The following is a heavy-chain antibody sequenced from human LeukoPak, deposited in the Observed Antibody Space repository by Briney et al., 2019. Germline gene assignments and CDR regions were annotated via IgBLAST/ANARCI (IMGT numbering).Heavy chain of an antibody. Sequence: PGGSLRLSCAASGFTFSSYAMHWARQAPGQGLEWLGFIRSKVYGETTEYAASVKGRFTVSRDDSNSLAYLQMNSLQTEDTAVYYCTRLVPYLDYWGQGTLVTVSS. CDR1: GFTFSSYA. J-gene: IGHJ4*02. D-gene: IGHD2-2*01. V-gene: IGHV3-49*04. CDR2: IRSKVYGETT. CDR3: TRLVPYLDY.